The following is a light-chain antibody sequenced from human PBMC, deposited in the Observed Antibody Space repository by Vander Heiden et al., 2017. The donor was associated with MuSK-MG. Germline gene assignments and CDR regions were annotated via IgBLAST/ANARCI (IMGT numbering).Light chain of an antibody. CDR3: QQYYSPPFT. V-gene: IGKV4-1*01. CDR1: QSVLYTANNKNY. CDR2: WAS. Sequence: DIVMPQSPDSLGVSLGERATITCKSSQSVLYTANNKNYLAWYQQKPGQPPKLLIYWASTRQSGVPERFSGSGSGTDFTLTINNLQAEDLAVYSCQQYYSPPFTFGPGTTVEIK. J-gene: IGKJ3*01.